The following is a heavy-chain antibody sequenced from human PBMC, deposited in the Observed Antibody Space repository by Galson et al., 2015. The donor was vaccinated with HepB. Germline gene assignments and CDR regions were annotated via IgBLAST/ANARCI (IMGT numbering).Heavy chain of an antibody. CDR3: ARAYSSSRIGRFDP. Sequence: SETLSLTCTVSGGSISSYYWSWIRQPPGKGLEWIGYIYYSGSTNYNPSLKSRVTISVDTSKNQFSLKLSSVTAADTAVYYCARAYSSSRIGRFDPWGQGTLVTVSS. J-gene: IGHJ5*02. CDR2: IYYSGST. D-gene: IGHD6-13*01. V-gene: IGHV4-59*01. CDR1: GGSISSYY.